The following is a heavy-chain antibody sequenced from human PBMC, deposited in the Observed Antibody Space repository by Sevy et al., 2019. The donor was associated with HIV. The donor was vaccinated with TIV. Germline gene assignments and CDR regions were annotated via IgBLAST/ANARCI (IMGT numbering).Heavy chain of an antibody. D-gene: IGHD5-12*01. CDR2: IKQDGSEK. V-gene: IGHV3-7*01. Sequence: GGSLRLSCAASGFTFSSYWMSWVRQAPGKGLEWVANIKQDGSEKYYVDSVKGRFTISRDNAKNSLYLQMNSLRAEDTAVYYCAREGGYDSSYYYYGMDVWGQWTTVTVSS. CDR1: GFTFSSYW. CDR3: AREGGYDSSYYYYGMDV. J-gene: IGHJ6*02.